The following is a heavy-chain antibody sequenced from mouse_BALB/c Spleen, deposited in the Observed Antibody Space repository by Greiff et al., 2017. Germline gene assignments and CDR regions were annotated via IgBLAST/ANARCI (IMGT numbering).Heavy chain of an antibody. CDR1: GFTFSNYW. V-gene: IGHV6-6*02. D-gene: IGHD1-1*01. J-gene: IGHJ1*01. CDR2: IRLKSNNYAT. CDR3: TRGITTVVAPSYWYFDV. Sequence: DVKLVESGGGLVQPGGSMKLSCVASGFTFSNYWMNWVRQSPEKGLEWVAEIRLKSNNYATHYAESVKGRFTISRDDSKSSVYLQMNNLRAEDTGIYYCTRGITTVVAPSYWYFDVWGAGTTVTVSS.